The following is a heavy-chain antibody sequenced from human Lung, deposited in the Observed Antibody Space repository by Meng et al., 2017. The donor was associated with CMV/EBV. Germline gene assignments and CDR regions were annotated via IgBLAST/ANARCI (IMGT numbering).Heavy chain of an antibody. Sequence: SXXVSXXASGYTFTSYYMHWVRQAPGQGLEWMGIINPSGGSTSYAQKFQGRVTMTRDTSTSTVYMELSSLRSEDTAVYYCARDLAAAGTGSGWDYYYYGMDVXGQGXTVTGSS. J-gene: IGHJ6*02. CDR3: ARDLAAAGTGSGWDYYYYGMDV. V-gene: IGHV1-46*01. CDR2: INPSGGST. CDR1: GYTFTSYY. D-gene: IGHD6-13*01.